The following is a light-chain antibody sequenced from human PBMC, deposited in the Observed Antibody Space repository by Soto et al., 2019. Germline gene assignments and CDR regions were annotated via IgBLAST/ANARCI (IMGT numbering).Light chain of an antibody. CDR2: DAS. V-gene: IGKV1-33*01. CDR1: RDITDY. CDR3: QQFDHVPLT. J-gene: IGKJ4*01. Sequence: DTQMTQSPSSLSASVGDRVTITCQARRDITDYLNWYQQKPGEAPKLLIYDASNFETGVPSRFSVSGSGTDFTLAITSLQPDDIATYYCQQFDHVPLTFGGGTKVEIK.